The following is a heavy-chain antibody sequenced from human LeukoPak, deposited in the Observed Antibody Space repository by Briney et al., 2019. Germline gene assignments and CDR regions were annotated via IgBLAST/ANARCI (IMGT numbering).Heavy chain of an antibody. J-gene: IGHJ5*02. CDR2: INPNSGGT. CDR1: GYTFTDYY. D-gene: IGHD3-10*01. CDR3: ARGEELLWFGELLVGFDP. Sequence: ASVKVSCKASGYTFTDYYMHWVRQAPGQGLEWMGWINPNSGGTNNAQKFQGRVTMTRDTSVSTAYMELSRLTSDDTGVYYCARGEELLWFGELLVGFDPWGQGTLVTVSS. V-gene: IGHV1-2*02.